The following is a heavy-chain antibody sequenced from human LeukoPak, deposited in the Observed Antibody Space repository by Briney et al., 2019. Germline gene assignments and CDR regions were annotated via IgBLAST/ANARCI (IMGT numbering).Heavy chain of an antibody. Sequence: ASVKVSCKASGYTFTSYGISWVRQAPGQGLEWMGWISAYNGNTNYAQKLQGRVTMTTDTSTSTAYMELRSLRSDDTAVYYCTRVGYCSGGSCSYYFDYWGQGTLVTVSS. CDR1: GYTFTSYG. CDR2: ISAYNGNT. J-gene: IGHJ4*02. V-gene: IGHV1-18*01. D-gene: IGHD2-15*01. CDR3: TRVGYCSGGSCSYYFDY.